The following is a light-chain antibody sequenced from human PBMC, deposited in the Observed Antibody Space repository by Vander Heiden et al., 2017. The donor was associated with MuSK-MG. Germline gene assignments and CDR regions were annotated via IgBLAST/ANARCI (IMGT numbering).Light chain of an antibody. V-gene: IGKV3-20*01. CDR1: EGISTSH. J-gene: IGKJ1*01. Sequence: EIVLTQSPGTFSLAPGDRATLSCRASEGISTSHLAWHQHKPGQAPRLVIYGTSNRATGIPDRFSGSGSGSDFTLTISRMEPEDFAVYYCHQYGSSPWTVGQGTKVEIK. CDR3: HQYGSSPWT. CDR2: GTS.